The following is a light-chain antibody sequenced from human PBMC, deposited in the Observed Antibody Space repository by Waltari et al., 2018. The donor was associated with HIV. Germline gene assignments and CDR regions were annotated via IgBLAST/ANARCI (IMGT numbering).Light chain of an antibody. Sequence: QSALTRPASVSGSPGQSITISCTGTSSDIGGYNSVSWYRQHPGKAPQLLIYEVTHRPSGVSHRFSGSKSGNTASLTISGLQAEDEATFYCASYSNTDTLVVFGGGTRLTVL. CDR2: EVT. CDR1: SSDIGGYNS. J-gene: IGLJ2*01. CDR3: ASYSNTDTLVV. V-gene: IGLV2-14*03.